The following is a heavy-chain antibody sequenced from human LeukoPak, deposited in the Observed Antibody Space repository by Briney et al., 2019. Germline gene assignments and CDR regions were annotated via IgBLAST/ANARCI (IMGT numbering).Heavy chain of an antibody. Sequence: SETLSLTCTVSGYSISSGYYWGWIRQPPGKGLEWIGSIYHSGSTYYNPSLKSRVTISVDTSKNQFSLKLSSVTSADTAVYYCARGGLRFLEWLLLRYWGQGTLVTVSS. V-gene: IGHV4-38-2*02. CDR2: IYHSGST. J-gene: IGHJ4*02. D-gene: IGHD3-3*01. CDR3: ARGGLRFLEWLLLRY. CDR1: GYSISSGYY.